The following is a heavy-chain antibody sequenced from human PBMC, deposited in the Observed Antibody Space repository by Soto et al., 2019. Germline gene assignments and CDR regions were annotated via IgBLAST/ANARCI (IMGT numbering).Heavy chain of an antibody. CDR1: GFTFNSYG. D-gene: IGHD2-15*01. Sequence: QVQLVESGGGVVQPGRSLRLSCAASGFTFNSYGMHWVRQAPGKGLEWVAIIWYDGSRMYYADSVKGRFTISRDNSKNTLYVQMNSLRVEDTGVYYCARADCSGDSCRDAYYYGMDVGGQGTTVTVSS. CDR3: ARADCSGDSCRDAYYYGMDV. CDR2: IWYDGSRM. J-gene: IGHJ6*02. V-gene: IGHV3-33*01.